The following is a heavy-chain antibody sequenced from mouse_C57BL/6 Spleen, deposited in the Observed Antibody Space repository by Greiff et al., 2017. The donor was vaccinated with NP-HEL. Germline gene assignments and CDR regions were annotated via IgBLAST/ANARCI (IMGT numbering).Heavy chain of an antibody. Sequence: EVQLQQSGAELVKPGASVKLSCTASGFNIKDYYMHWVKQRTEPGLEWIGRIDPEDGETKSAPKFQGKATITADTSSNTAYLQLSSLTSEDTAVYYCARIYYYGSSSPWFAYWGQGTLVTVSA. CDR1: GFNIKDYY. D-gene: IGHD1-1*01. CDR3: ARIYYYGSSSPWFAY. V-gene: IGHV14-2*01. CDR2: IDPEDGET. J-gene: IGHJ3*01.